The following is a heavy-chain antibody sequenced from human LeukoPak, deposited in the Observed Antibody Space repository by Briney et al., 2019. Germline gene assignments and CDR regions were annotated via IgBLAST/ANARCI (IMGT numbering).Heavy chain of an antibody. CDR2: ISYDGSNK. CDR3: ARDWGEYDFWSGYYCYDMDV. CDR1: GFTFSSYA. D-gene: IGHD3-3*01. Sequence: GGSLRLSCAASGFTFSSYAMHWVRQAPGKGLEWVAVISYDGSNKYYADSVKGRFTISRDNSKNTLYLQMNSLRAEDTAVYYCARDWGEYDFWSGYYCYDMDVWGQGTTVTVSS. V-gene: IGHV3-30-3*01. J-gene: IGHJ6*02.